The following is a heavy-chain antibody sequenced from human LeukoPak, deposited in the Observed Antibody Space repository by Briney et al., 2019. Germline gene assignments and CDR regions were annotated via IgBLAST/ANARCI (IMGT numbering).Heavy chain of an antibody. V-gene: IGHV3-23*01. CDR3: AGGGQYQLLYC. D-gene: IGHD2-2*02. CDR1: GFTFSSYA. Sequence: QPGGSLRLSCAASGFTFSSYAMSWVRQAPGKGLEWVSAISGGGVATYYADSVKGRFTVSRDDSKNTLFLQMNSLRAEDTAVYYCAGGGQYQLLYCWGQGTLVTVSS. J-gene: IGHJ4*02. CDR2: ISGGGVAT.